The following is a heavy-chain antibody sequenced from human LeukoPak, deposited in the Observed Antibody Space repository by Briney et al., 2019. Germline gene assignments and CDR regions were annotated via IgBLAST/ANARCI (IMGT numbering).Heavy chain of an antibody. CDR3: ARDDIAPAGTDE. Sequence: GGSLRHSCAASGLTVISNYVSWVRQAPGKGLEWVSVIYSDGSTYYADSVKGRFTISRDNSKNTLYLQMNSLRVEDTAVYYCARDDIAPAGTDEWSEGTPVTVSS. CDR2: IYSDGST. D-gene: IGHD6-25*01. V-gene: IGHV3-53*01. CDR1: GLTVISNY. J-gene: IGHJ4*02.